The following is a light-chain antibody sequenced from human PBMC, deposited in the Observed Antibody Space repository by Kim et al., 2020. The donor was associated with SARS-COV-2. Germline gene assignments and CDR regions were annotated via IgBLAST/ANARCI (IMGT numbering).Light chain of an antibody. Sequence: DIVLTQSPGTLSSSAGERATLSCRASQSVSSSYLAWYQQKPGQAPRLLIYGASSRATGIPDRFSGSGSGTDFTLTISRLEPEDFAVYYCQQYSSSPFTFGEGTKVEIK. CDR1: QSVSSSY. CDR2: GAS. J-gene: IGKJ4*01. CDR3: QQYSSSPFT. V-gene: IGKV3-20*01.